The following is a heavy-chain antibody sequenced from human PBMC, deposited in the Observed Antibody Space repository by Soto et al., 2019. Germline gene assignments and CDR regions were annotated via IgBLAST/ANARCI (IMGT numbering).Heavy chain of an antibody. Sequence: GGSLRRSCAASGFIFTSNIMNWGRQVPGKGLQWLSSISSSGTFKSYGDSVKGRFTISRDNAKNSLFLQMNNLRGEDTGLYYCARDPPHGGTSSWDADSWGQGTLVTVSS. CDR1: GFIFTSNI. CDR2: ISSSGTFK. D-gene: IGHD2-15*01. CDR3: ARDPPHGGTSSWDADS. J-gene: IGHJ4*02. V-gene: IGHV3-21*01.